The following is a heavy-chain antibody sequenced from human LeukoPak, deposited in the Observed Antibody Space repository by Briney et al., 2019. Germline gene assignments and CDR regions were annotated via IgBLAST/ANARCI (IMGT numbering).Heavy chain of an antibody. J-gene: IGHJ4*02. CDR2: IKQDGSEK. V-gene: IGHV3-7*01. D-gene: IGHD3-10*01. CDR1: GFTFSSYW. CDR3: ARVVPFSYFLPMVRGVPDY. Sequence: GGSLRLSCAASGFTFSSYWMSWVRQAPGKGLEWVANIKQDGSEKYYVDSVKGRFTISRDNAKNSLYLQMNSLRAEDTAVYYCARVVPFSYFLPMVRGVPDYWGQGTLVTVSS.